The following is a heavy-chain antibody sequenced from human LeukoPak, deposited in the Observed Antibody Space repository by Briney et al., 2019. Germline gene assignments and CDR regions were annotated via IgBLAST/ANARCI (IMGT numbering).Heavy chain of an antibody. Sequence: SETLSLTCAVSGGSISSSNWWSWVRQPPGKGLEWIGSIYYSGSTFDNPSLKSRVTISIDKSRNQFSLKLSSVTAADTAVYYCASNQWPSWYFDLWGRGTLVTVSA. CDR1: GGSISSSNW. J-gene: IGHJ2*01. D-gene: IGHD6-19*01. CDR2: IYYSGST. V-gene: IGHV4-4*02. CDR3: ASNQWPSWYFDL.